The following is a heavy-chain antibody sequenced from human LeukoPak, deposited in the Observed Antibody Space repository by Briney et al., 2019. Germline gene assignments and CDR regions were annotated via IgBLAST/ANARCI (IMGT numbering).Heavy chain of an antibody. CDR3: ARGDSSGWPPDY. Sequence: PGGSLRLSCAASGFTFSSYSMNWVRQAPGKGLEWVSSISSSSSYIYYADSVKGRFTISNAKNSLYLQMNSLRAEDTAVYYCARGDSSGWPPDYWGQGTLVTVSS. J-gene: IGHJ4*02. V-gene: IGHV3-21*01. CDR1: GFTFSSYS. CDR2: ISSSSSYI. D-gene: IGHD6-19*01.